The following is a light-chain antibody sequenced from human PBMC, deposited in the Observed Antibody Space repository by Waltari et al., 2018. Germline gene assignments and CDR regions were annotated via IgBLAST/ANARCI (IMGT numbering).Light chain of an antibody. J-gene: IGLJ2*01. V-gene: IGLV2-11*01. CDR3: CSYAGSYVV. CDR2: DVS. Sequence: QSALTQPRSVSGSPGQSVTISCTGPSSDVGGYNHVSWYQQHPGKAPKLMIYDVSKRPSGVPDRFSGSKSGNTASLTISGLQAEDEADYYCCSYAGSYVVFGGGTKLTVL. CDR1: SSDVGGYNH.